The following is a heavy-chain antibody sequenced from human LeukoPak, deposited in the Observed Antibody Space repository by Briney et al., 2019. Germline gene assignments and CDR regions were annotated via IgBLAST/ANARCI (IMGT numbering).Heavy chain of an antibody. CDR1: RFTFSSYW. CDR3: ARDFYSGYDPFDY. J-gene: IGHJ4*02. V-gene: IGHV3-7*01. CDR2: IKQDGSEK. D-gene: IGHD5-12*01. Sequence: GGSLRLSCAASRFTFSSYWMSWVRQAPGKGLEWVANIKQDGSEKYYVDSVKGRFTISRDNAKNSLYLQMNSLRAEDTAVYYCARDFYSGYDPFDYWGQGTLVTVSS.